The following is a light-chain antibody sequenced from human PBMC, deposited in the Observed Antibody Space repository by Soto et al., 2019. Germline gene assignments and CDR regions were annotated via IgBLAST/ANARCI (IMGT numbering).Light chain of an antibody. CDR1: QDISSW. Sequence: DIQMTQSPSSLSASVGDRVSITCRASQDISSWVAWYQHKPEKGPKSLIYAASSLQSGVSSRFRASGSGTDFTLTISSLQPEDSATYYCQQYHSYPLSFGGGTKVEIK. CDR3: QQYHSYPLS. J-gene: IGKJ4*01. V-gene: IGKV1D-16*01. CDR2: AAS.